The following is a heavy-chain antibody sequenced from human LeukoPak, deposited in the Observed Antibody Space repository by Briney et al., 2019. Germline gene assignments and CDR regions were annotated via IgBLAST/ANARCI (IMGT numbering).Heavy chain of an antibody. Sequence: GGSLRLSCAASGFTFSDYYMGWIRQAPGKGLEWVSYISSSSSYTNYADSVKGRFTISRDNAKNSLYLQMNSLRAEDTAVYYCARIMEAANPHLDYWGQGTLVTVSS. D-gene: IGHD2-15*01. V-gene: IGHV3-11*03. CDR1: GFTFSDYY. CDR2: ISSSSSYT. J-gene: IGHJ4*02. CDR3: ARIMEAANPHLDY.